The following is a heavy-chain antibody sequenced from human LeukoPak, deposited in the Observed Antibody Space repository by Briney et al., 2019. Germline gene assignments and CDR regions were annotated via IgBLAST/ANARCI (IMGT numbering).Heavy chain of an antibody. CDR1: GFSVSINY. CDR3: VHRGLGDLSYSPLNN. J-gene: IGHJ4*02. D-gene: IGHD3-10*01. Sequence: GGSLRLSCAASGFSVSINYMSWVRQAPGKGLEWVSSIYSGGSGGSTYYADSVKGRFTISRDNSKNMLYLQMNSLRAEDTAVYYCVHRGLGDLSYSPLNNWGQGTLVTVSS. CDR2: IYSGGSGGST. V-gene: IGHV3-53*01.